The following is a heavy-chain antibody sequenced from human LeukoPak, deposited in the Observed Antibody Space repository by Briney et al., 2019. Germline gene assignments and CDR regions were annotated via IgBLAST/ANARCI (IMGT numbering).Heavy chain of an antibody. D-gene: IGHD6-13*01. CDR3: ARDEVASSSFDY. V-gene: IGHV3-21*01. CDR2: ISSSSSYI. CDR1: GFTFSSYN. J-gene: IGHJ4*02. Sequence: PGGSLGLSCAASGFTFSSYNMNWVRQAPGKGLEWVSSISSSSSYIYYADSVKGRFTISRDNAKNSLYLQMNSLRAEDTAVYYCARDEVASSSFDYWGQGTLVTVSS.